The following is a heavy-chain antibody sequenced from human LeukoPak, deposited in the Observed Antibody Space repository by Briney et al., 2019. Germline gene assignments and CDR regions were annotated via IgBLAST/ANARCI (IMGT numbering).Heavy chain of an antibody. V-gene: IGHV4-34*01. J-gene: IGHJ4*02. CDR2: INHSGST. CDR3: AREAYGEYVGIDC. Sequence: PSETLSLTCAVYGGSFSGYYWRWIRQPPGKGLEWIGEINHSGSTNYHPSLKSRVTFSVDTAKNQFSLQLSSVTAADTAVYYCAREAYGEYVGIDCWGQGTLATVSS. CDR1: GGSFSGYY. D-gene: IGHD4-17*01.